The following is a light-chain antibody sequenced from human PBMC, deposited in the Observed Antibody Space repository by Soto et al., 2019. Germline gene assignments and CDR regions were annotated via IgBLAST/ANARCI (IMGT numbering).Light chain of an antibody. CDR2: INYDGTH. Sequence: QSVLTQSPSASASLGASVKLTCTLRSGYSTYAIAWHQQQSEKGPRFLMKINYDGTHSKGDGFFDRSSGSSSVAERHLTISSLQSEDEADYYCQSLGTGIQVFGGGTKLTVL. CDR3: QSLGTGIQV. CDR1: SGYSTYA. V-gene: IGLV4-69*01. J-gene: IGLJ3*02.